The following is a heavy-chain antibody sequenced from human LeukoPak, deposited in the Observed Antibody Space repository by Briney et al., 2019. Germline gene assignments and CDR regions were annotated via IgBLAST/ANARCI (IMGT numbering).Heavy chain of an antibody. CDR3: VITMVRGVYDY. J-gene: IGHJ4*02. Sequence: TSETLSLTCAVYGGSFSGYYWSWIRQPPGKGLEWIGEINHSGSTNYNPSLKSRVTISVGTSKNQFSLKLSSATAADTAVYYCVITMVRGVYDYWGQGTLVTVSS. V-gene: IGHV4-34*01. D-gene: IGHD3-10*01. CDR1: GGSFSGYY. CDR2: INHSGST.